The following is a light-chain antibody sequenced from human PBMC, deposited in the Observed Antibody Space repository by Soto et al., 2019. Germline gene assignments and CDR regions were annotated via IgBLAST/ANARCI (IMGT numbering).Light chain of an antibody. CDR2: ATS. Sequence: EIVLTQSPGTLSLSPGERATLSCRANQSVDSNFLAWNQQKPGQAPRLLIYATSTRATGIPDRFSGSGSGTDFTLTISRLEPEDSATYYCLQDFSYPRTFGQGTKVEIK. CDR1: QSVDSNF. CDR3: LQDFSYPRT. J-gene: IGKJ1*01. V-gene: IGKV3-20*01.